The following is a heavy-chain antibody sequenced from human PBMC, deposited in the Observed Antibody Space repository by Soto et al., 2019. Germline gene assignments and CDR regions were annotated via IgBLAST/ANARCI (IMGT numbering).Heavy chain of an antibody. CDR2: ISWDGGST. Sequence: GGSLRLSCAASGFTFDDYTMHWVRQAPGKGLEWVSLISWDGGSTYYADSVKGRFTISRDNSKNSLYLQMNSLRTEDTALYYYAKADSSGYYYNIDAFDIWGQGTMVTVSS. V-gene: IGHV3-43*01. D-gene: IGHD3-22*01. CDR1: GFTFDDYT. CDR3: AKADSSGYYYNIDAFDI. J-gene: IGHJ3*02.